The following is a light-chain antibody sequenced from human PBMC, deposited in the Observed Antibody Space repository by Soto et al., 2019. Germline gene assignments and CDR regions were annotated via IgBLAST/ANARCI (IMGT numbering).Light chain of an antibody. CDR2: DSS. CDR3: QQYNSGPPRYT. J-gene: IGKJ2*01. CDR1: QSVSRA. Sequence: DIVLTQSPATLSVSPGESATLSCRASQSVSRALAWYQHVPGQAPRLLIYDSSTRATGVPARFSGSGSGTRFPPTISSLQSEFFAVYYCQQYNSGPPRYTFGQGTKLQI. V-gene: IGKV3-15*01.